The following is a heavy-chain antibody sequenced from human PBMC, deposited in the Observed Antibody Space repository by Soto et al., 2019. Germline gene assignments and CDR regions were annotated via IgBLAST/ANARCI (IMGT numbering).Heavy chain of an antibody. Sequence: SETLSLTCTVSGGSISSYYWSWIRQPPGKGLEWIGYIYYSGSTNYNPSLKSRVTISVDTSKNQFSLKLSSVTAADTAVSYCARVNGSYYAFDIWGQGTMVTVSS. V-gene: IGHV4-59*01. CDR3: ARVNGSYYAFDI. CDR1: GGSISSYY. D-gene: IGHD1-26*01. J-gene: IGHJ3*02. CDR2: IYYSGST.